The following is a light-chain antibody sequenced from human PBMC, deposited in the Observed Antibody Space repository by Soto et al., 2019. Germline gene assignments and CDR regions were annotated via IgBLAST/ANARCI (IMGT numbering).Light chain of an antibody. CDR1: QSVNSN. CDR3: QHYNNWPPYS. V-gene: IGKV3-15*01. J-gene: IGKJ2*03. CDR2: AAS. Sequence: EIVMTQSPATLSVSPGEGATLSCRASQSVNSNLAWYQEKPGQPPRLLILAASTRATGVPARFSGSGSGTEFTLTISTLQSEDFATYYCQHYNNWPPYSFGQGTKLEIK.